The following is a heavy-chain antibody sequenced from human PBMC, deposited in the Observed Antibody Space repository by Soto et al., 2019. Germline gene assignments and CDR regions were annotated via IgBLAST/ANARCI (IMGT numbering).Heavy chain of an antibody. CDR3: AKAGYSSSHCFDY. CDR2: IYPGDSDT. Sequence: GESLKISCKGSGYSFTSYWIGWVRQMPGKGLECMGIIYPGDSDTRYSPSFQGQVNISADKSIRTAYLQWSSLKASDTAMYYCAKAGYSSSHCFDYWGQGTLVTDSS. D-gene: IGHD6-6*01. CDR1: GYSFTSYW. V-gene: IGHV5-51*01. J-gene: IGHJ4*02.